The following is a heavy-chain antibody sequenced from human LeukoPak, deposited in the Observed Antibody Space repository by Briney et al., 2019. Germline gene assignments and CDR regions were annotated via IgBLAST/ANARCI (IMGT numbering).Heavy chain of an antibody. CDR1: GGSISNNY. CDR3: ARGTINVDS. CDR2: IYYSGST. Sequence: TSETLSLICTVSGGSISNNYWSWIRQPPGKGLDWIGYIYYSGSTNCNPSLKSRVTMSVDTSKNQFSLKLTSVTATDTAVYYCARGTINVDSWGQGTLVTVSS. V-gene: IGHV4-59*01. J-gene: IGHJ5*01. D-gene: IGHD1-26*01.